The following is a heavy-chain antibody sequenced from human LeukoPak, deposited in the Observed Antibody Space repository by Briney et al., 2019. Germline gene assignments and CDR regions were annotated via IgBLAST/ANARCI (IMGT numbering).Heavy chain of an antibody. D-gene: IGHD6-13*01. CDR3: ASLIAAAGLGFDP. V-gene: IGHV4-61*02. Sequence: SETLSLTCTVSGGSISSGSYYRSWIRQPAGKGLEWIGRIYTSGSTNYNPSLKSRVTISVDTSKNQFSLKLSSVTAADTAVYYCASLIAAAGLGFDPWGQGTLVTVSS. CDR1: GGSISSGSYY. CDR2: IYTSGST. J-gene: IGHJ5*02.